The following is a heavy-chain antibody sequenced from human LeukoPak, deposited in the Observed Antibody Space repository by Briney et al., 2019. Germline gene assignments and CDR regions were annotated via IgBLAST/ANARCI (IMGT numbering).Heavy chain of an antibody. J-gene: IGHJ4*02. Sequence: GGSLRPSCAASGFTFSNYAMTWVRQTPGKGLAWVSVISIGGDTTYYADSVKDRFTVSRDNSKNTLYLQMNSLRVEDTAVYYCAKRRGYCASTNCYQFDYWGQGTLVTVSS. CDR2: ISIGGDTT. V-gene: IGHV3-23*01. D-gene: IGHD2-2*01. CDR3: AKRRGYCASTNCYQFDY. CDR1: GFTFSNYA.